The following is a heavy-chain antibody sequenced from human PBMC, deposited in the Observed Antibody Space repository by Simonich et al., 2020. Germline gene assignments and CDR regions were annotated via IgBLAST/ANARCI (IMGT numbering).Heavy chain of an antibody. D-gene: IGHD6-13*01. V-gene: IGHV4-34*01. Sequence: QVQLQQWGAGLLKPSETLSLTCAVYGGSFSGYYWSWIRQPPGKGLEWIGEINHSGRPNYTPALKSRVTISVDTSKNQFSLKLSSVTAADTAVYYCARGLRVAAAGTAFQHWGQGTLVTVSS. J-gene: IGHJ1*01. CDR2: INHSGRP. CDR1: GGSFSGYY. CDR3: ARGLRVAAAGTAFQH.